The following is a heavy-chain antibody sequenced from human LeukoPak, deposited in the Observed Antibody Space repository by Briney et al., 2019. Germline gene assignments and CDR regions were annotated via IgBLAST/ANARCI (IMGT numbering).Heavy chain of an antibody. J-gene: IGHJ4*02. CDR2: INQDGSAR. V-gene: IGHV3-7*01. CDR3: AKGEDGSGWDRRVTPLIDY. Sequence: GGSLRLSCAASGFTFSSYWMIWVRQAPGKGLEWVANINQDGSARYSVDSVKGRFTISRDNSKNTLYLQMNSLRAEDTAVYYCAKGEDGSGWDRRVTPLIDYWGRGTLVTVSS. D-gene: IGHD6-19*01. CDR1: GFTFSSYW.